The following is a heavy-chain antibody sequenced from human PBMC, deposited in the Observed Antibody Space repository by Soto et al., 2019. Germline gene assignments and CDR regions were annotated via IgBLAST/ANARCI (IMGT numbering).Heavy chain of an antibody. CDR1: GGTFSSYA. Sequence: SVKVSCKASGGTFSSYAISWVRQAPGQGLEWVGGIIPIFGTANYAQKFQGRVTITADESTSTAYMELSSLRSEDTAVYYCARDYNQFCSGGSCLNWFDPWGQGTLVTVSS. CDR3: ARDYNQFCSGGSCLNWFDP. D-gene: IGHD2-15*01. J-gene: IGHJ5*02. CDR2: IIPIFGTA. V-gene: IGHV1-69*13.